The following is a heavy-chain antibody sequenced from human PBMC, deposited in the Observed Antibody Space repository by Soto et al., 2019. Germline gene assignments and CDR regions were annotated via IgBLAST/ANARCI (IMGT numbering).Heavy chain of an antibody. V-gene: IGHV3-72*01. J-gene: IGHJ4*02. CDR1: GFTLSDHY. CDR3: VRWDSGNPEN. D-gene: IGHD1-26*01. CDR2: TKNEAQRYTT. Sequence: EVQLVESGGGLVQPGGTLRLSCVVSGFTLSDHYIDWVRQAPGKGLEWVGRTKNEAQRYTTEYAASVKGRFTISRDDSENSVYLQMNSLKTEDTAVYYCVRWDSGNPENWGQGTLVTVSS.